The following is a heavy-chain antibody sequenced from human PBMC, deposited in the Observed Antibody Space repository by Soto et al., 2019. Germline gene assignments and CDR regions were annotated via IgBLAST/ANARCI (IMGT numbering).Heavy chain of an antibody. CDR3: VKGSDCSSCSCFARVDY. CDR2: ISGSGGTT. CDR1: GFTFSSYA. Sequence: EVQLLESGGGLVQPGGSLRLSCAASGFTFSSYAMNWVRQAPGKGLEWVSIISGSGGTTYYADSVKGRFTISRDNSKNTLYLQMSSLRAEDTAVYYCVKGSDCSSCSCFARVDYWGQGTLVTVSS. D-gene: IGHD2-2*01. J-gene: IGHJ4*02. V-gene: IGHV3-23*01.